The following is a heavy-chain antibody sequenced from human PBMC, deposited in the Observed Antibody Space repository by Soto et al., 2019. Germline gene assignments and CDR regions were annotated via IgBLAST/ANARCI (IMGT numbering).Heavy chain of an antibody. J-gene: IGHJ4*02. D-gene: IGHD1-26*01. CDR1: GNTILSWY. CDR3: ARRYGRAIEY. V-gene: IGHV4-59*08. CDR2: IYYSGST. Sequence: SDTLSLTCALAGNTILSWYWSWILQPPWKGLEWIGYIYYSGSTNCNPSLKSRVTISVDTSKNQFSLKLSSVTAADTAVHYCARRYGRAIEYWGQGTLVTVS.